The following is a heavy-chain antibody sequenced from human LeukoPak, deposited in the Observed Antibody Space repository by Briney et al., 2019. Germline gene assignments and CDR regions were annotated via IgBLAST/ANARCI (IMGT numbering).Heavy chain of an antibody. CDR3: EGEVRGDSSDAFDI. CDR2: IIPGFASV. D-gene: IGHD3-10*01. CDR1: RDTFSFYA. J-gene: IGHJ3*02. V-gene: IGHV1-69*05. Sequence: ASVKVSCKASRDTFSFYAISWGRQAPGQGLEWMGSIIPGFASVNYAQRFQGRVSITTDESTGTAYMELSSLRSEDTALYLCEGEVRGDSSDAFDIWGKGTMVTVSS.